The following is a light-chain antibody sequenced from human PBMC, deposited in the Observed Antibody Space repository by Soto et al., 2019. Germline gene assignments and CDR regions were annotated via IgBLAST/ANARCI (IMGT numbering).Light chain of an antibody. CDR1: SDHSRYA. CDR2: LNSDGSH. V-gene: IGLV4-69*02. Sequence: QPVLTQSPSASASLGASVRLTCTLSSDHSRYAIAWHQLQPEKGPRYLMKLNSDGSHSKGDGIPDRFSGSSSGPERYLTISSLQSEDETDYYCQTWDTGVQIFGGGTKLTVL. CDR3: QTWDTGVQI. J-gene: IGLJ2*01.